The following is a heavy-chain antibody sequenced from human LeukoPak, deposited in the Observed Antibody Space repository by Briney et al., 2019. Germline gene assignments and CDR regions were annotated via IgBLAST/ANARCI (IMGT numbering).Heavy chain of an antibody. CDR3: ARDPNLGGGYDSGDY. CDR1: SDSISSYY. CDR2: IYYSAST. J-gene: IGHJ4*02. V-gene: IGHV4-39*07. D-gene: IGHD3-22*01. Sequence: PSETQSLPCAVSSDSISSYYWGWLHQPPGKGLECIGSIYYSASTYYNPSLKSRVTISVDTSKNQFSLKLSSVTAADTAVYYCARDPNLGGGYDSGDYWGQGTLVTVSS.